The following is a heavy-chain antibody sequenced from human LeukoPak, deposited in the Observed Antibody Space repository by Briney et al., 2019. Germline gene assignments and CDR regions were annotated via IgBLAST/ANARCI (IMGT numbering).Heavy chain of an antibody. CDR2: IIPIFVTA. CDR1: GGTFSSYA. Sequence: ASLKVSCKASGGTFSSYAISWVRQAPGQGLEWMGGIIPIFVTANYAQKFQGRVTITTDESTSTAYMELSSLRSEDTAVYYCARGESPVSDYYYYMDVWGKGTTVTVSS. CDR3: ARGESPVSDYYYYMDV. J-gene: IGHJ6*03. V-gene: IGHV1-69*05. D-gene: IGHD1-14*01.